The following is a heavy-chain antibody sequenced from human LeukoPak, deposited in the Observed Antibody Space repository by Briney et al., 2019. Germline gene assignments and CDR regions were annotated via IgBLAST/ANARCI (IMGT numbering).Heavy chain of an antibody. V-gene: IGHV1-18*01. Sequence: ASVKVSCKASGYTFTSYGISWVRQAPGQGLEWMGWISAYNGNTNYAQKLQGRVTMTTDTSTSTAYMELRSLRSDDTAVYYCARDVPNYDSRGYYPDYWGQGTLVTVSS. CDR2: ISAYNGNT. D-gene: IGHD3-22*01. J-gene: IGHJ4*02. CDR3: ARDVPNYDSRGYYPDY. CDR1: GYTFTSYG.